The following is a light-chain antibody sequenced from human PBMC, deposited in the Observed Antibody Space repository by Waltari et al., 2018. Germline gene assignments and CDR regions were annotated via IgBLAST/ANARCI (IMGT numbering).Light chain of an antibody. CDR3: QQSCSTPRE. V-gene: IGKV1-39*01. Sequence: DIQMTQSPSSLSASVGDRVTITCRASQSISSYLNWYQQKPGKAPKLLIYAASSLQSGVPSRFSGSGSGTDFTLTISSLQPEDFATYYCQQSCSTPREFGQGTKVEIK. J-gene: IGKJ1*01. CDR2: AAS. CDR1: QSISSY.